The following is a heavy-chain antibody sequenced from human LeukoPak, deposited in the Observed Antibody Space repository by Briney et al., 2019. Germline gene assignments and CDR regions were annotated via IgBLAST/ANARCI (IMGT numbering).Heavy chain of an antibody. CDR2: INSDGSST. Sequence: GGSLRLSCAASGFTFSSYWMHWVRQAPGKGLVWVSRINSDGSSTSYADSVKGRFTISRDNAKNTLYLQMNSLRAEDTAVYYCARVADGSGSYYNLRESYFDYWGQGTPVTVSS. J-gene: IGHJ4*02. CDR3: ARVADGSGSYYNLRESYFDY. V-gene: IGHV3-74*01. D-gene: IGHD3-10*01. CDR1: GFTFSSYW.